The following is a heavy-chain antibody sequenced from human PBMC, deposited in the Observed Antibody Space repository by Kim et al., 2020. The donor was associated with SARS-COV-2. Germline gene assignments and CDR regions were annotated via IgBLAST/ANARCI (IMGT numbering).Heavy chain of an antibody. Sequence: SETLSLTCTVSGGSIISYYWSWIRQPPGKGLEWIGYIYYSGSTNYNPSLKSRVTISIDTSKNQFSLKLSSVTAADTAVHYCAREGYYDSSGYYYVAAFD. CDR2: IYYSGST. J-gene: IGHJ3*02. CDR1: GGSIISYY. V-gene: IGHV4-59*01. D-gene: IGHD3-22*01. CDR3: AREGYYDSSGYYYVAAFD.